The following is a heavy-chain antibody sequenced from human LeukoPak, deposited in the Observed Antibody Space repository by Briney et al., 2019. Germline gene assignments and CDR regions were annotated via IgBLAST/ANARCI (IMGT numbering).Heavy chain of an antibody. Sequence: SVTVSGTASGGTFTIYAISRERQAPGQGHEWMGGIIPIFGTANYAQKFQGRVTITADESTSTAYMELSSLRSEDTAVYYCARKSNGYSSSWYRGDWFDPWGQGTLVTVSS. V-gene: IGHV1-69*01. J-gene: IGHJ5*02. CDR3: ARKSNGYSSSWYRGDWFDP. CDR2: IIPIFGTA. CDR1: GGTFTIYA. D-gene: IGHD6-13*01.